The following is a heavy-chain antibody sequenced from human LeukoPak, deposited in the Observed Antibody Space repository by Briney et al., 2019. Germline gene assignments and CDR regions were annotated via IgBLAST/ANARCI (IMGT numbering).Heavy chain of an antibody. CDR2: MYYSGST. D-gene: IGHD2-15*01. V-gene: IGHV4-59*08. CDR1: GGSISSYY. J-gene: IGHJ4*02. Sequence: SETLSLTCTVSGGSISSYYCSWIRQPPGKGLEWIGYMYYSGSTNYNPSLKSRVTISVDMSKNQFSLKLSSVTAADTAEYYCVRSSTYHLFDDWGQGTLVTVSS. CDR3: VRSSTYHLFDD.